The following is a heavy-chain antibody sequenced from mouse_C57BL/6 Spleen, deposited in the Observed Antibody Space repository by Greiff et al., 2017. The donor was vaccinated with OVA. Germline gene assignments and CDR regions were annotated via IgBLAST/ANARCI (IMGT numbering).Heavy chain of an antibody. V-gene: IGHV1-39*01. D-gene: IGHD1-1*01. J-gene: IGHJ3*01. CDR2: INPNYGTT. CDR3: AREEYYGSSPFAY. Sequence: VQLKESGPELVKPGASVKISCKASGYSFTDYNMNWVKQSNGKSLEWIGVINPNYGTTSDNQKFKGKATLTVDQSSSTAYMQLNSLTSEDSAVYYCAREEYYGSSPFAYWGQGTLVTVSA. CDR1: GYSFTDYN.